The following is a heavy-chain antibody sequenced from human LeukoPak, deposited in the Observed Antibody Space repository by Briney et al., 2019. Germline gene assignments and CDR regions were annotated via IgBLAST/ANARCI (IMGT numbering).Heavy chain of an antibody. CDR1: GGSISSYY. CDR2: IYYSGST. J-gene: IGHJ3*02. D-gene: IGHD4-23*01. Sequence: SETLSLTCTVSGGSISSYYWSWIRQPPGKRLEWIGYIYYSGSTNCNPSVKSRVAMSVDTSKKQFSLKLSSLTAADTAVYYCARGGPAVIAPYAFDIWGQGTMVTVSS. V-gene: IGHV4-59*01. CDR3: ARGGPAVIAPYAFDI.